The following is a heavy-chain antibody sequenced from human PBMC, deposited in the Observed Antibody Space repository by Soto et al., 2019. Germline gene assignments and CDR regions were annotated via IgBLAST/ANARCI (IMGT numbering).Heavy chain of an antibody. CDR2: IRPYKGNT. V-gene: IGHV1-18*01. Sequence: QVQLVQSGAEVKKPGASVKVSCKASGYTFTSYGISWVRQAPGQGLEWMGWIRPYKGNTNYAQKLQGRVTMTTATSTSPAYMALTSLRSDDTAVYYCASDLPPQDSWGQGTLVTVSS. CDR1: GYTFTSYG. CDR3: ASDLPPQDS. J-gene: IGHJ4*02.